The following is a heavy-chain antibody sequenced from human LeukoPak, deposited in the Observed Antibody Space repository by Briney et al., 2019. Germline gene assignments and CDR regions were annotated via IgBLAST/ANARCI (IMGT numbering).Heavy chain of an antibody. CDR3: ARDTAMVRGVIIPPY. Sequence: PGGSLRLSGAASGFTFDDYGMSWVRQAPGKGLERVSYISSSSSTIYYADSVKGRFTISRDNAKNSLYLQMNSLRAEDTAVYYCARDTAMVRGVIIPPYWGQGTLVTVSS. D-gene: IGHD3-10*01. CDR1: GFTFDDYG. J-gene: IGHJ4*02. CDR2: ISSSSSTI. V-gene: IGHV3-48*01.